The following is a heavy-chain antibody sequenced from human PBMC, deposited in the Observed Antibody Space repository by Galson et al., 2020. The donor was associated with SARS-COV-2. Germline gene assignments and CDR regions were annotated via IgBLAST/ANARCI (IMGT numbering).Heavy chain of an antibody. Sequence: SEPLSLNCTVSGGSISRDIYYWGWFRQPPGKGLERVGSVYYSGSTYDNPSLKSRLTMSVDTSKNQFSLTLRSVTAAYTAVYYCARMTLFGVIVHFDIWGQGTMVSVSS. V-gene: IGHV4-39*07. D-gene: IGHD3-3*01. CDR3: ARMTLFGVIVHFDI. CDR1: GGSISRDIYY. J-gene: IGHJ3*02. CDR2: VYYSGST.